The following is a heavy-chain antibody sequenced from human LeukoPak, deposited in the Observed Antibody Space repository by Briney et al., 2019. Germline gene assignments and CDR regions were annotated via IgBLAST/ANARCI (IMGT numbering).Heavy chain of an antibody. J-gene: IGHJ4*02. D-gene: IGHD1-14*01. CDR3: AREDDRNYEDC. CDR2: IKQDGSEK. V-gene: IGHV3-7*01. CDR1: GFTFSNYW. Sequence: GGSLRLSCAASGFTFSNYWMSWVRQAPGKGLEWVANIKQDGSEKYYVNSVKGRFTISRDNAKNSLYLQMNSLRAEDTAIYYCAREDDRNYEDCWGQGTLVTVSS.